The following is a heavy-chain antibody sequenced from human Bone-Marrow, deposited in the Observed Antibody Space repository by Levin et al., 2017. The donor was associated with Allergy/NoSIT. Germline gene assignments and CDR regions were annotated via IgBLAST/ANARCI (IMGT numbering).Heavy chain of an antibody. CDR2: TYYRSKWYY. D-gene: IGHD2/OR15-2a*01. CDR3: VRGNIHFDY. CDR1: GESVSSNSAA. V-gene: IGHV6-1*01. Sequence: SQTLSLTCAISGESVSSNSAAWNWIRQSPSRGLEWLGRTYYRSKWYYEYAVSVRGRISVNPDTSKNQFSLQLNSVTPEDTAVYYCVRGNIHFDYWGQGTLVTVSS. J-gene: IGHJ4*02.